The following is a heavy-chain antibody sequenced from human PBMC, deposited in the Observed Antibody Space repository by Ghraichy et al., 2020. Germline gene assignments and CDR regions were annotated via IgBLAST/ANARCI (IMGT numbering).Heavy chain of an antibody. CDR2: INSDGSST. CDR3: ARAYDYVWGSYRFSFDY. D-gene: IGHD3-16*02. V-gene: IGHV3-74*01. J-gene: IGHJ4*02. CDR1: GFTFSSYW. Sequence: GESLRLSCAASGFTFSSYWMHWVRQAPGKGLVWVSRINSDGSSTSYADSVKGRFTISRDNAKNTLYLQMNSLRAEDTAVYYCARAYDYVWGSYRFSFDYWGQGTLVTVSS.